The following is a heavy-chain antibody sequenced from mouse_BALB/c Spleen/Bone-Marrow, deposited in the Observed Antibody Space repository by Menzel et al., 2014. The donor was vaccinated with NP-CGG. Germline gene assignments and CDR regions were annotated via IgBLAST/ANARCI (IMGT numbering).Heavy chain of an antibody. CDR3: ARGRYGDY. D-gene: IGHD1-1*01. Sequence: EVQLVESGGGLVKPGGSLKLSCAASGFTFSNSAMSWVRQTPEKRLEWVASISSGGNTYYPVSVKGRFTISRDSARNILYLQMSSLGSEDTAMYYCARGRYGDYWGRGTTLTVSS. V-gene: IGHV5-6-5*01. CDR1: GFTFSNSA. CDR2: ISSGGNT. J-gene: IGHJ2*01.